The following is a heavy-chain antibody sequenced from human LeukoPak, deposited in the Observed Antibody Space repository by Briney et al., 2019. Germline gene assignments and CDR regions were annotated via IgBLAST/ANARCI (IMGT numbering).Heavy chain of an antibody. D-gene: IGHD3-10*01. CDR2: IYTSGST. V-gene: IGHV4-61*02. J-gene: IGHJ4*02. Sequence: SQTLSLTCTVSGGSISSGSYYWSWIRQPAGKGLEWIGRIYTSGSTNYNPSLKSRVTISVDTSKNQFSLKLSSATAADTAVYYCARDGSSRLLWFGELSSYYFDYWGQGTLVTVSS. CDR1: GGSISSGSYY. CDR3: ARDGSSRLLWFGELSSYYFDY.